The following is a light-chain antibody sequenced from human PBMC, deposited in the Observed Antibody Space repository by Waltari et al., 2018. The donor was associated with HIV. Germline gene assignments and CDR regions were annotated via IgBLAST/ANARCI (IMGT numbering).Light chain of an antibody. CDR2: RDN. Sequence: QSALTQPPSASGTPGQRVTISCSGSSSNVGRNAVYWYQKFPGSAPQLVIYRDNRRPPWVSDVFSGPKSGASASLAISGLRSEDEADFYCSTWDDSLKDVLFGGGTKLTVL. V-gene: IGLV1-47*01. J-gene: IGLJ2*01. CDR3: STWDDSLKDVL. CDR1: SSNVGRNA.